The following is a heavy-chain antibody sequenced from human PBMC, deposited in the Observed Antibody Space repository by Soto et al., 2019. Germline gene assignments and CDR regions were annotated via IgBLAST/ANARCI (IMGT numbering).Heavy chain of an antibody. CDR2: SSATGAGT. CDR1: GFTFSSYG. J-gene: IGHJ4*02. CDR3: AKDRRAGGNYGFYSDF. D-gene: IGHD1-7*01. V-gene: IGHV3-23*01. Sequence: EVQLLESGGGLVQPGGSLRLSCAASGFTFSSYGMTWVRQAPGKGLEWVSFSSATGAGTYYADSGKGRFTISRDNSKNTLYLQMTRLGAHDTAVYYCAKDRRAGGNYGFYSDFWGQGALVIVSS.